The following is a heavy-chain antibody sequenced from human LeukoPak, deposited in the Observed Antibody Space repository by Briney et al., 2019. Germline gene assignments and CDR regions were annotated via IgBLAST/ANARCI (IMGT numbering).Heavy chain of an antibody. D-gene: IGHD4-17*01. CDR2: ISSSGSTI. CDR3: ARTHDYGDYVFDY. V-gene: IGHV3-48*03. J-gene: IGHJ4*02. Sequence: GGSLRLSCAASGFTYSSYEMNWVRQAPGKGLEWVSYISSSGSTIYYADSVKGRFTISRDNAKNSLYLQMNSLRAEDTAVYYCARTHDYGDYVFDYWGQGTLVTVSS. CDR1: GFTYSSYE.